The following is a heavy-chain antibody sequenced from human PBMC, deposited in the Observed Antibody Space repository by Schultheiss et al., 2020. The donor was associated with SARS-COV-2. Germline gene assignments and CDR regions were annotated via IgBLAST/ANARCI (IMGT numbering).Heavy chain of an antibody. Sequence: GGSLRLSCAASGFTFSTYWMSWVRQAPGKGLEWVANIKQDGSEKYYVDSVKGRFTISRDNTKNSLYLQMNSLRAEDTAVYYCARGNRLDYYYYGMDVWGQGTTVTVSS. J-gene: IGHJ6*02. D-gene: IGHD6-19*01. CDR1: GFTFSTYW. CDR2: IKQDGSEK. CDR3: ARGNRLDYYYYGMDV. V-gene: IGHV3-7*01.